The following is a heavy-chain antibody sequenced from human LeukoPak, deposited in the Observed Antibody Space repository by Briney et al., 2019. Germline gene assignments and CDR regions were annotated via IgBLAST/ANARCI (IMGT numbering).Heavy chain of an antibody. CDR1: RFTLSNYW. D-gene: IGHD6-19*01. V-gene: IGHV3-7*01. Sequence: GGSLRLSCAASRFTLSNYWMSWVREAPGRGLEWVANIKQDGSETYYVDSVKGRFTISRDNAKNSLSLQMNSLRAEDTAVYYCARQRGSGCLDYWGQGTLVTVSS. CDR3: ARQRGSGCLDY. CDR2: IKQDGSET. J-gene: IGHJ4*02.